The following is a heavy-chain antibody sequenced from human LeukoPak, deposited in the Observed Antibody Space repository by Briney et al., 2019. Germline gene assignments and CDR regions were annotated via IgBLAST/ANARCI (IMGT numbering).Heavy chain of an antibody. CDR2: IYSGGST. CDR1: GFTVSSNY. J-gene: IGHJ6*03. CDR3: AREAITMVRGVDFGYYYYMDV. D-gene: IGHD3-10*01. Sequence: PGGSLRLSCAASGFTVSSNYMSWVRQAPGKGLEWVSVIYSGGSTNYADSVKGRFTISRDNSKNTLYLQMNSLRAEDTAVYYCAREAITMVRGVDFGYYYYMDVWGKGTTVTVSS. V-gene: IGHV3-53*01.